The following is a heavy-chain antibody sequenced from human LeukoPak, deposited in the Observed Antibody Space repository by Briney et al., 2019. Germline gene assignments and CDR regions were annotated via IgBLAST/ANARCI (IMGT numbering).Heavy chain of an antibody. CDR3: ARPYCSSTSCYGVTDV. CDR1: GYSISSGYY. CDR2: IYHSGST. D-gene: IGHD2-2*01. J-gene: IGHJ6*04. V-gene: IGHV4-38-2*01. Sequence: PSETLSLTCAVSGYSISSGYYWGWIRQPPGKGLEWIGSIYHSGSTYYNPSLKSRVTISVDTSKNQFSLKLSSVTAADTAVYYCARPYCSSTSCYGVTDVWGKGTTVTVSS.